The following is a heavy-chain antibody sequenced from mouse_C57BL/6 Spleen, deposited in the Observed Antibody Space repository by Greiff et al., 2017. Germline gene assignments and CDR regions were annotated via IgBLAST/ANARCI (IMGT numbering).Heavy chain of an antibody. CDR1: GFNIKDDY. J-gene: IGHJ3*01. V-gene: IGHV14-4*01. D-gene: IGHD6-5*01. CDR2: IDPENGDT. CDR3: TTPIQGFAY. Sequence: EVKLQESGAELVRPGASVKLSCTASGFNIKDDYMHWVKQRPEQGLEWIGWIDPENGDTEYASKFQGKATITADTSSNTAYLQLSSLTSEDTAVYYCTTPIQGFAYWGHVTLVTVSA.